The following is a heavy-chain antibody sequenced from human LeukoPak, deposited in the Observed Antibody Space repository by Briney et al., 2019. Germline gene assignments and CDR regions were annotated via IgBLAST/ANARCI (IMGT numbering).Heavy chain of an antibody. J-gene: IGHJ4*02. D-gene: IGHD6-19*01. CDR1: GGTFSSYA. CDR2: ISAYNGNT. V-gene: IGHV1-18*01. CDR3: ARDHRPTSKYSSGWSPMDY. Sequence: GASVKVSCKASGGTFSSYAISWVRQAPGQGLEWMGWISAYNGNTNYAQKLQGRVTMTTDTSTSTAYMELRSLRSDDTAVYYCARDHRPTSKYSSGWSPMDYWGQGTLVTVSS.